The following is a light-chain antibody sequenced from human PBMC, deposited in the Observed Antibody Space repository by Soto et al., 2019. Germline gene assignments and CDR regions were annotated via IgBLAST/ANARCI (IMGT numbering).Light chain of an antibody. Sequence: QSALTQPASVSGSPGQSITISCTGTSSDVGGYNFVSWYQQHPDKAPKLRIYDVTNRPSGVSNRFSGSKSGNTASLTISGLQAEVEADYYCSSYTSISPYVFGTGTKVTVL. V-gene: IGLV2-14*01. CDR2: DVT. CDR3: SSYTSISPYV. J-gene: IGLJ1*01. CDR1: SSDVGGYNF.